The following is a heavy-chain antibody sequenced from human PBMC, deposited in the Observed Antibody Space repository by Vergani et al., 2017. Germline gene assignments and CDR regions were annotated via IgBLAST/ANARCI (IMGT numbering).Heavy chain of an antibody. J-gene: IGHJ4*02. CDR1: GYTFTGYY. D-gene: IGHD3-3*01. CDR3: ARSSTIFGVVIDFDY. V-gene: IGHV1-2*02. Sequence: QVQLVQSGAEVKKPGASVKVSCKASGYTFTGYYMHWVRQAPGQGREWMGWINPNSGGTNYAQKFQGRVTMTRDTSISTAYMELRSLRSDDTAVYYCARSSTIFGVVIDFDYWGQGTLVTVSS. CDR2: INPNSGGT.